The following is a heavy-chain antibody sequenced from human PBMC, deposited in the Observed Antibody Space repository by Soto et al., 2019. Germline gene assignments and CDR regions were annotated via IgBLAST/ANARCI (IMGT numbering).Heavy chain of an antibody. V-gene: IGHV5-51*01. CDR2: IYPGDSDA. J-gene: IGHJ4*02. Sequence: LGESLKISCQGSGYSFTSYWISWVRPMPGKGLEWMGMIYPGDSDARYRPSFEGQVTFSVDKSINTAYLQWNSLKASDTAMYYCARQGGEYNTMSDYWGQGTLVTV. CDR3: ARQGGEYNTMSDY. D-gene: IGHD3-10*01. CDR1: GYSFTSYW.